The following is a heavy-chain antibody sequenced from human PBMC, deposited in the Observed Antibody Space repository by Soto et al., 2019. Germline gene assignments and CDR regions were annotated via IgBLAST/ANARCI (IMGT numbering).Heavy chain of an antibody. CDR2: INAGDGNT. D-gene: IGHD6-19*01. V-gene: IGHV1-3*01. J-gene: IGHJ4*02. CDR1: GYTFTSYA. CDR3: ARVSGWYYFYY. Sequence: SVKVSCKASGYTFTSYAMHWVRQAPGQRLEWMGWINAGDGNTRYSQKFQGRVTITRDTSASTAYMELSSPRSEDTAVYYCARVSGWYYFYYWGQGTLVTVSS.